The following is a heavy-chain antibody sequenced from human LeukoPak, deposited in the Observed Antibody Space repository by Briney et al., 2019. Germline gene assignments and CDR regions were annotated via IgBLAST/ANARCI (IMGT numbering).Heavy chain of an antibody. CDR1: GFTFSSYW. Sequence: GGSLRLSCAASGFTFSSYWMSWVRQAPGKGLEWVANIKQDGSEKYYVDSVKGRFTISRDNAKNSLYLQMNSLRAEDTAVYYCARVSVERQLATTDYWGQGTLVTVSS. J-gene: IGHJ4*02. D-gene: IGHD6-13*01. CDR2: IKQDGSEK. V-gene: IGHV3-7*01. CDR3: ARVSVERQLATTDY.